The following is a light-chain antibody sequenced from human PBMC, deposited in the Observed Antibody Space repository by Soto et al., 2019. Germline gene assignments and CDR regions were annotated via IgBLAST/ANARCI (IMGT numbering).Light chain of an antibody. CDR2: GAS. V-gene: IGKV3-20*01. CDR3: QQYGSSPLIT. J-gene: IGKJ5*01. CDR1: QSVSSSY. Sequence: EIVLTQSPGTLSLSPGERATLSCKASQSVSSSYLAWYQQKPGQAPRLLIYGASSRATGIPDRFSGSGSGTDFTLTISRLEPEDFAVYYCQQYGSSPLITFGQ.